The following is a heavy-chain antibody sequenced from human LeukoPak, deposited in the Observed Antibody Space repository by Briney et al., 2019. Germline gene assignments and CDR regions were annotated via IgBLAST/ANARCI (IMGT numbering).Heavy chain of an antibody. D-gene: IGHD4/OR15-4a*01. V-gene: IGHV1-46*01. Sequence: ASVKVSCKASGYTFTNYHLHWVRQAPGQGLEWMGIINPSGGSTSYAQKFQDRVTMTRDTSTSTVYMELNSLRSEDTAVYYCARATWYGGNPSGAVDIWGQGTMVTVSS. CDR2: INPSGGST. J-gene: IGHJ3*02. CDR3: ARATWYGGNPSGAVDI. CDR1: GYTFTNYH.